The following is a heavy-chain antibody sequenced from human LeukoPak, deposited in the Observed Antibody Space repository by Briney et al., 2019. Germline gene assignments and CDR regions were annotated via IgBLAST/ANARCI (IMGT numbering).Heavy chain of an antibody. Sequence: GRSLRLSCAASGFTVSGNYMSWVRQAPGKGLEWVSLIYSSGSTFHADSVKGRFTISRDNSRNTLYLQMNSLRAEDTAVYYCARFNSGAFDYWGQGTLVTVSS. D-gene: IGHD6-19*01. CDR2: IYSSGST. CDR3: ARFNSGAFDY. CDR1: GFTVSGNY. J-gene: IGHJ4*02. V-gene: IGHV3-53*01.